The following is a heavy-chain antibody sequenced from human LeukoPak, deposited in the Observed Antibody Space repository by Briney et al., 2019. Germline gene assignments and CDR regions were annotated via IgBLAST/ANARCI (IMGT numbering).Heavy chain of an antibody. J-gene: IGHJ5*02. Sequence: PSETLSLTCAVSGGSISSGGYSWSWIRQPPGRGLEWIGYIYHSGSTYYNQSLKSRVTISVDRSKNQFSLKLSSVTAADTAVYYCARYYYDSSGYSNWFDPWGQGTLVTVSS. V-gene: IGHV4-30-2*01. D-gene: IGHD3-22*01. CDR3: ARYYYDSSGYSNWFDP. CDR2: IYHSGST. CDR1: GGSISSGGYS.